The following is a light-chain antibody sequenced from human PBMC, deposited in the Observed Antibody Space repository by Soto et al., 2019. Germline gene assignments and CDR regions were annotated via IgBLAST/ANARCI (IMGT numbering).Light chain of an antibody. CDR1: SSDVGGYNF. J-gene: IGLJ2*01. CDR3: CLYAGCYTLV. V-gene: IGLV2-11*01. Sequence: QSALTQPASVSGSPGQSITISCTGTSSDVGGYNFVSWYQQRPGKAPNIMIYDVRNRPSGVPDRFSGSKSGNTASLTISGLQADDEADYYCCLYAGCYTLVFGGGTKLTVL. CDR2: DVR.